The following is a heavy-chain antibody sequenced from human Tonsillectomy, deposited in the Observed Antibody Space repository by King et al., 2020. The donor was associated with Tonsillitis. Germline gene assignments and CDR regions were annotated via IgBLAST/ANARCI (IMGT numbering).Heavy chain of an antibody. J-gene: IGHJ4*02. CDR3: AKPREYPSYYFDY. Sequence: VQLVESGGGLVQSGGSLRLSCAASGFIFRSYAMSWVRQAPGKGLEWVSTISGSGASTYYADSVKGRFTISRDNSKNTLYLRMNSLRAEDTAVYYCAKPREYPSYYFDYWGQGTLVTVSS. V-gene: IGHV3-23*04. CDR2: ISGSGAST. CDR1: GFIFRSYA. D-gene: IGHD2/OR15-2a*01.